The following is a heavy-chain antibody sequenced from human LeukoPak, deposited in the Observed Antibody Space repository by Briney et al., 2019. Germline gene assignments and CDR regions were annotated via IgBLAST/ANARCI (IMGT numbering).Heavy chain of an antibody. CDR3: AREVVVRGCDY. Sequence: GGSLRLSCAASGSTFSSYAMHWVRQAPGKGLEYVSAISSNGGSTYYANSVKGRFTISRDNSKNSLYLQMNSLRAEDTAVYYCAREVVVRGCDYWGQGTLVTVSS. J-gene: IGHJ4*02. CDR1: GSTFSSYA. V-gene: IGHV3-64*01. D-gene: IGHD3-10*01. CDR2: ISSNGGST.